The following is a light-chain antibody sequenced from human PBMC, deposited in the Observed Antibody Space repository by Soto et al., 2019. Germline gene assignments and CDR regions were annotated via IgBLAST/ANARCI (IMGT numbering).Light chain of an antibody. J-gene: IGKJ1*01. CDR2: DAS. V-gene: IGKV1-5*02. CDR3: QQYGSSGT. Sequence: DIQMTQSPSSLSASLGGIVTIIVRASQSVSTRLAWYQQKPGKAPKVLIYDASSWAGGVPSRFTGSGSGTEFTLTISILQPDDFAVYYCQQYGSSGTFGQGTKVDI. CDR1: QSVSTR.